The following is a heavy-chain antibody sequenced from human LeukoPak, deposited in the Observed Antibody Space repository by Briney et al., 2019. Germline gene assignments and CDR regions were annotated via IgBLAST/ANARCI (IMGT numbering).Heavy chain of an antibody. D-gene: IGHD1-1*01. CDR2: IYYSGST. Sequence: SETLSLTCTVSGGSISSSSYYWGWIRQPPGKGLEWIGSIYYSGSTYYNPSLKSRVTVSVDTSKNQFSLKLSSVTAADTAVYYCARNDASPYYFDYWGQGTLVTVSS. V-gene: IGHV4-39*07. CDR3: ARNDASPYYFDY. CDR1: GGSISSSSYY. J-gene: IGHJ4*02.